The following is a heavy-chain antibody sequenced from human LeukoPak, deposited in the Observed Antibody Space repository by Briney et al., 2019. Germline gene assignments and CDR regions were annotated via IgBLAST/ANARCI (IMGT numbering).Heavy chain of an antibody. V-gene: IGHV3-23*01. Sequence: PGGSLRLSCAASGFTFSSYDMSWVRQAPGKGLEWVSAISGSGGSTYYADSVKGRFTISRDNSKNTLYLQMKSLRAEDTAVYYCAKEIYGDPTGGRFQHWGQGTLVTVSS. CDR3: AKEIYGDPTGGRFQH. D-gene: IGHD4/OR15-4a*01. J-gene: IGHJ1*01. CDR1: GFTFSSYD. CDR2: ISGSGGST.